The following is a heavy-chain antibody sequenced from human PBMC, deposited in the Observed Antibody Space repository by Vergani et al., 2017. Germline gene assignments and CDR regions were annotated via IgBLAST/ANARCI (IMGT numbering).Heavy chain of an antibody. D-gene: IGHD3-3*01. Sequence: QVQLVQSGAEVKKPGASVKVSCKASGYTFTSYGISWVRQAPGKGLEWMGWISAYNGNTNYAQKLQGRVTMTTYTPTSTAYMELRSLRSDDTAVYYCAGEGNFWSGTTHFDPWGQGTLVTVSS. CDR3: AGEGNFWSGTTHFDP. V-gene: IGHV1-18*01. J-gene: IGHJ5*02. CDR1: GYTFTSYG. CDR2: ISAYNGNT.